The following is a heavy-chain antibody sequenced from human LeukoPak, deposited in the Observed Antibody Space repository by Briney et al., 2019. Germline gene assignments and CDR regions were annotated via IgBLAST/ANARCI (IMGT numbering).Heavy chain of an antibody. CDR3: AKDSEAYCGGDCYSMDY. Sequence: GGSLRLSCVASAFTFRSYGMHWVRQAPGKGLEWVAFIRYDGSNKYYADSVKGRFTISRDNSKNTLYLQMNSLRAEDTAVYYCAKDSEAYCGGDCYSMDYWGQGTLVTVSS. J-gene: IGHJ4*02. CDR1: AFTFRSYG. CDR2: IRYDGSNK. D-gene: IGHD2-21*01. V-gene: IGHV3-30*02.